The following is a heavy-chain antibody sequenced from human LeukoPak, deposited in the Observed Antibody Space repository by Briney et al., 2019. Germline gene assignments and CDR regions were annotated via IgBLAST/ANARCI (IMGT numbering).Heavy chain of an antibody. J-gene: IGHJ5*02. D-gene: IGHD6-19*01. CDR3: ARAEGYSSGWYVSWFDP. Sequence: SETLSLTCAVYGGSFSGYYWSWIRQPPGKGLEWIGEINHSGSTNYNPSLKSRVTISVDTSKNQFSLKLSSVTAADTAVYYCARAEGYSSGWYVSWFDPWGQGTLVTVSS. CDR2: INHSGST. CDR1: GGSFSGYY. V-gene: IGHV4-34*01.